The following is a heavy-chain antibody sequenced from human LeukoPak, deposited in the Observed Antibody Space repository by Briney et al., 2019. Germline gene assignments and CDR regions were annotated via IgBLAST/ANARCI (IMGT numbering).Heavy chain of an antibody. CDR1: GYSISSGDY. D-gene: IGHD2-21*01. CDR2: IYHSGIT. CDR3: TRGWGYPPMSDS. J-gene: IGHJ4*02. V-gene: IGHV4-38-2*01. Sequence: PSETLSLTCAVSGYSISSGDYWVWIRQPPGKGLEWIGSIYHSGITYYNPSLKSRVTISVDTSKNQLSLKLNSVTAADTAVYYCTRGWGYPPMSDSWGQGTLVTVSS.